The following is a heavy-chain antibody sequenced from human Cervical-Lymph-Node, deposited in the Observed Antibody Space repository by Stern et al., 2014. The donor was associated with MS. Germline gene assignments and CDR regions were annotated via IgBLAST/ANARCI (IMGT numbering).Heavy chain of an antibody. V-gene: IGHV1-8*01. CDR1: GYTFATYD. J-gene: IGHJ6*02. CDR2: MSPKSGYT. D-gene: IGHD3-3*01. Sequence: QVQLVQSGAEVRKPGASVRVSCKASGYTFATYDINWVRQAAGQGLEWMGWMSPKSGYTGYSQKVQGRVSMTSDTAINTAYMDLTSLRSDDTAVYYCALRTANREWSIPQDYYYYYGFDVWGQGTTVIVSS. CDR3: ALRTANREWSIPQDYYYYYGFDV.